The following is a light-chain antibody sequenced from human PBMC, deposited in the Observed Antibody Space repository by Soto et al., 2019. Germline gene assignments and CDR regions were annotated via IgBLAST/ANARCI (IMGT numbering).Light chain of an antibody. J-gene: IGKJ3*01. CDR2: AAA. Sequence: DIQMTQSPSSVSASVGDRVTITCRASQGIGSWLGWYQQKPGKAPKLLIYAAASLQSGVPSRFSATFSGTEFTLTISSLQPEDLATYFCQQANSFPITFGPGTKVDL. CDR3: QQANSFPIT. CDR1: QGIGSW. V-gene: IGKV1-12*01.